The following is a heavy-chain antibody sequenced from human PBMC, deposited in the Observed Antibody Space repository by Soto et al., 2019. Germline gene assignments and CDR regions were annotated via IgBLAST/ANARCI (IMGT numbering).Heavy chain of an antibody. Sequence: EVQLVESGGGLVQPGGSLRLSCVASGFTFSDHYMDWVRQAPGKGLEWVGRIRNKVNSYTTEYAASVKGRFTSSRDDSKNSVYLQMNRLKTADTAVYFCARVRAGGVGWFYPWGQGALVTVSS. CDR3: ARVRAGGVGWFYP. CDR2: IRNKVNSYTT. V-gene: IGHV3-72*01. D-gene: IGHD3-16*01. CDR1: GFTFSDHY. J-gene: IGHJ5*02.